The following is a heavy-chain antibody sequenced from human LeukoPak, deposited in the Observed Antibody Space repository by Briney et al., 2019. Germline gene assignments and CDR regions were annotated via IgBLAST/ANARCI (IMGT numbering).Heavy chain of an antibody. V-gene: IGHV3-23*01. Sequence: GGSLRLSCAASGFTFSSYAMSWVRQAPGKGLEWVSAISGSGGSTYYADSVKGRFTISRDNSKNTLYLQMNSLRAEDTAVYYCARVPGYSSSSPQDYWGQGTLVTVSS. CDR1: GFTFSSYA. D-gene: IGHD6-6*01. CDR2: ISGSGGST. CDR3: ARVPGYSSSSPQDY. J-gene: IGHJ4*02.